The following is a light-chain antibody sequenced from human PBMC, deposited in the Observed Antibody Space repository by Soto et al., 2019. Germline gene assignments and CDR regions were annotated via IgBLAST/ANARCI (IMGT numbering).Light chain of an antibody. CDR3: SSYAGSNNIVV. V-gene: IGLV2-8*01. Sequence: QSALTQPPSASGSPGQSVTISCTGTSSYVGGYNYVSWYQQHPGKAPKLMIYEVSKRSSGVPDRFSGSKSGNTASLTVSGLQAEDEADYYCSSYAGSNNIVVFGGGTKLTV. CDR2: EVS. J-gene: IGLJ2*01. CDR1: SSYVGGYNY.